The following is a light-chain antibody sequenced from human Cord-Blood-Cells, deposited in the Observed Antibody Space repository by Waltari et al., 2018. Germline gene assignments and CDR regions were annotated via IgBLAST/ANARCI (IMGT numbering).Light chain of an antibody. J-gene: IGKJ1*01. CDR3: QQRSNWPRT. Sequence: EIVLTQSPATLYLSPGERATLPCRASQSVSSYVAWYQQKPGQAPRLLIYDASNRATGIPARFSGSGSGTDFTLTISSLEPEDCAVYYCQQRSNWPRTFGQGTKVEIK. CDR1: QSVSSY. CDR2: DAS. V-gene: IGKV3-11*01.